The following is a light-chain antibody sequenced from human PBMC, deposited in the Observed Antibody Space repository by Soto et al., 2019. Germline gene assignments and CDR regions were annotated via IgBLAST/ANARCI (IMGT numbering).Light chain of an antibody. CDR3: QQYYSTPFT. V-gene: IGKV4-1*01. J-gene: IGKJ3*01. Sequence: IVLTQSPDSLAVSLGASATIHCKSSQSDLYRANNKNYLAWYQQKPGQPPKLLIYWASTRESGVPDRCSGSGSGTDFTPTIRSLQAEGVAVYYCQQYYSTPFTFGPGTKVDIK. CDR2: WAS. CDR1: QSDLYRANNKNY.